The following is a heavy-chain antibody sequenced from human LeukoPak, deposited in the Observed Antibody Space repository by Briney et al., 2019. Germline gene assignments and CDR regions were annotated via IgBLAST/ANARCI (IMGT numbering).Heavy chain of an antibody. CDR2: LYSDVNT. J-gene: IGHJ4*02. Sequence: TGGSLRLSCAASGFTVITNDMTWVRQAPRKGLEWVSVLYSDVNTKYADSVQGRFTISRDNPKNTLYLEMNSLSPDDTAVYYCARGVEPLAANTLAYWGQGTMVTVSS. D-gene: IGHD1-14*01. CDR1: GFTVITND. V-gene: IGHV3-53*01. CDR3: ARGVEPLAANTLAY.